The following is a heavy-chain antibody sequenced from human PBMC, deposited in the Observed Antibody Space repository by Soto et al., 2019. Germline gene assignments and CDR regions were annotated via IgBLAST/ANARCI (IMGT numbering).Heavy chain of an antibody. CDR2: IYSGGST. CDR1: GFTVSSNY. J-gene: IGHJ3*02. CDR3: ARELYSSSSAAFDI. Sequence: GGSLRLSCAASGFTVSSNYMSWVRQAPGKGLEWVSFIYSGGSTYYADSVKGRFTISRDNSKNTLYLQMNSLRAEDTAVYYCARELYSSSSAAFDIWGQGTMGTVSS. D-gene: IGHD6-6*01. V-gene: IGHV3-66*01.